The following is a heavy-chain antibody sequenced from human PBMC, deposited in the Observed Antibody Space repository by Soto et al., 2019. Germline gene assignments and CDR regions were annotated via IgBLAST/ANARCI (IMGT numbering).Heavy chain of an antibody. V-gene: IGHV3-74*01. Sequence: EVQLVESGGGLVKPGGSLRLSCAASGFTFSSYWMHWVRQAPGKGLVWVSRINSDGSSTNYADSVKGRFTISRDNAKNTLYLQMNSLRDEDTAVYYCARVYTWLQSPFDYWGQGTLVTVSS. D-gene: IGHD5-12*01. CDR2: INSDGSST. CDR1: GFTFSSYW. J-gene: IGHJ4*02. CDR3: ARVYTWLQSPFDY.